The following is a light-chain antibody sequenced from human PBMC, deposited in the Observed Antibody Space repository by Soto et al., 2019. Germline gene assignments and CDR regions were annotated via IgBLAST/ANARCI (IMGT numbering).Light chain of an antibody. V-gene: IGKV1-5*03. CDR1: QTIRSW. CDR2: TAS. CDR3: QQDNSFPIT. Sequence: IQITESPSTLAGAVGGRGTITCRASQTIRSWLAWDQQKPGKAPKPLIYTASTLKSGPPSSFSGSGCGKDFTLTISSLPHEDFANYYRQQDNSFPITFGQGTRLEIK. J-gene: IGKJ5*01.